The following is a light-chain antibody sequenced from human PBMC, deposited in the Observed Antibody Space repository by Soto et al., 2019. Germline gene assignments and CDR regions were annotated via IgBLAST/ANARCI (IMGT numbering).Light chain of an antibody. CDR3: QQRSNWPPS. CDR1: QSISSW. CDR2: KAS. V-gene: IGKV1-5*03. J-gene: IGKJ4*01. Sequence: DIQMTQSPSTLPASVGDRVTIACRASQSISSWLAWYQQKPGKAPKLLIYKASTLKSGVPSRFSGSGSGTDFTLTISSLEPEDFAVYYCQQRSNWPPSFGGGAKVDI.